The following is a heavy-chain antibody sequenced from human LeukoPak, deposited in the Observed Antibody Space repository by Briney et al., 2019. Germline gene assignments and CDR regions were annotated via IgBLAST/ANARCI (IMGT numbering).Heavy chain of an antibody. J-gene: IGHJ4*02. CDR2: ISWNSGSI. CDR3: ARVAAPGVYFDY. CDR1: GFTFSSYW. D-gene: IGHD2-15*01. Sequence: PGGSLRLSCAASGFTFSSYWMYWVRQAPGKGLVWVSGISWNSGSIGYADSVKGRFTISRDNAKNTLYLQMNSLRAEDTAVYYCARVAAPGVYFDYWGRGTLVTVSS. V-gene: IGHV3-74*01.